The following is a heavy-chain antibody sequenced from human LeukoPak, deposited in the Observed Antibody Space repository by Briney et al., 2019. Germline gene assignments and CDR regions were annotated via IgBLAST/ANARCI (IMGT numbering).Heavy chain of an antibody. V-gene: IGHV3-23*01. D-gene: IGHD6-19*01. Sequence: PGGSLRLSCAASGFTFSSYAMSWVRQAPGKGLDWVSAISGSGGSTYYADSVKVRFTISRDNSKNTLYLQMNSLRAEDTAVYYCAKDVDSSGWYVDFDYWGQGTLVTVSS. CDR1: GFTFSSYA. CDR3: AKDVDSSGWYVDFDY. CDR2: ISGSGGST. J-gene: IGHJ4*02.